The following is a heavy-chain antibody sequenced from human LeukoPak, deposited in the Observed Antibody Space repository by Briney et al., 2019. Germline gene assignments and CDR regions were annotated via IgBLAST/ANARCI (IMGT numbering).Heavy chain of an antibody. CDR2: IYTSGST. J-gene: IGHJ3*02. CDR3: ARDLFWIAAANTNNNAFDI. V-gene: IGHV4-61*02. CDR1: GGSISSGSYY. D-gene: IGHD6-13*01. Sequence: SETLSLTCTVSGGSISSGSYYWSWIRQPAGKGLEWIGRIYTSGSTNYNPSLKSRVTTSVDTSKNQFSLKLSSVTAADTAVYYCARDLFWIAAANTNNNAFDIWGQGTMVTVSS.